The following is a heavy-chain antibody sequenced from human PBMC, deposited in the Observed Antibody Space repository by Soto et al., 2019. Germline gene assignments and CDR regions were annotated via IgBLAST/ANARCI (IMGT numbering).Heavy chain of an antibody. CDR3: ARDRSGDFPTYYYYMDV. Sequence: GASVKVSCKASGYTFTSYGISWVRQAPGQGLEWMGWISAYNGNTNYAQKLQGRVTMTTDTSTSTAYMELRSLRSDDTAVYYCARDRSGDFPTYYYYMDVWGKGTTVTVSS. V-gene: IGHV1-18*01. D-gene: IGHD2-21*02. J-gene: IGHJ6*03. CDR1: GYTFTSYG. CDR2: ISAYNGNT.